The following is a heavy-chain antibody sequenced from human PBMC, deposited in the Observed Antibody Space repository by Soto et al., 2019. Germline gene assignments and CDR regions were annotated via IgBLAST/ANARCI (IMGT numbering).Heavy chain of an antibody. J-gene: IGHJ4*02. CDR1: GYIFTSYD. CDR2: MNPNSGNT. D-gene: IGHD6-19*01. CDR3: ARERSSGWYVDY. Sequence: QVQLVQSGAEVKKPGASVKVSCKASGYIFTSYDINWVRQATGQGLEWMGWMNPNSGNTVYAQKFQGRVTTTRNTSVSTAYMELSSLRSEDTAVYYGARERSSGWYVDYWGQGTLVTVSS. V-gene: IGHV1-8*01.